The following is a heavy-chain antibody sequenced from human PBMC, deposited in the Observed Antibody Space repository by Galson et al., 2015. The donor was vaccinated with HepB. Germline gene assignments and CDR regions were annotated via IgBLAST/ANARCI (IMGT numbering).Heavy chain of an antibody. V-gene: IGHV5-51*01. D-gene: IGHD1-26*01. Sequence: QSGAEVKKPGESLKISCKGSGYSFTSYWIGWVRQMPGKGLEWMGIIYPGDSDTRYSPSFQGQVTISADKSISTAYLQWSSLKASDTAMYYCASRFGDSGYSGSYLGDYFDYWGQGTLVTVSS. J-gene: IGHJ4*02. CDR2: IYPGDSDT. CDR3: ASRFGDSGYSGSYLGDYFDY. CDR1: GYSFTSYW.